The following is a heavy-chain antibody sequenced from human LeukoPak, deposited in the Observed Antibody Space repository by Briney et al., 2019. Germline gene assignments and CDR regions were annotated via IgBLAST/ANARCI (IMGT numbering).Heavy chain of an antibody. CDR3: ARGSYYDSSGYYDAFDI. D-gene: IGHD3-22*01. CDR1: GDSISSSSYY. J-gene: IGHJ3*02. Sequence: SETLSLTCTVSGDSISSSSYYWGWIRQPPGKGLEWIGSIYYSGSTYYNPSLKSRVTISVDTSKNQFSLKLSSVTAADTAVYYCARGSYYDSSGYYDAFDIWGQGTTVTVSS. V-gene: IGHV4-39*07. CDR2: IYYSGST.